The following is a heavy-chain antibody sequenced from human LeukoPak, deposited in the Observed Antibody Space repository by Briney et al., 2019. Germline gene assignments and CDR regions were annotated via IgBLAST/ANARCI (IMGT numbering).Heavy chain of an antibody. CDR2: IYWDDNK. CDR1: GFSLSTTGVG. Sequence: SGPTLVKPTQPLTLTCTFSGFSLSTTGVGVGWVRQPPGKALEWLALIYWDDNKLYLPSLRSRVTITKDTYKNQVVLTMTNMAPVDTATYYCAHYGDYRFMYYFDHWGQGALVTVSS. V-gene: IGHV2-5*02. J-gene: IGHJ4*02. D-gene: IGHD4-17*01. CDR3: AHYGDYRFMYYFDH.